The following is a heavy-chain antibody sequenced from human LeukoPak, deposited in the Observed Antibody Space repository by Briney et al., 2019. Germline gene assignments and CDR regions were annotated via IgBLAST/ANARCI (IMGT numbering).Heavy chain of an antibody. CDR1: GFTFSSYE. J-gene: IGHJ4*02. CDR2: ISSSGSTI. V-gene: IGHV3-48*03. Sequence: QTGGSLRLSCAASGFTFSSYEMNWVRQAPGKGLEWVSYISSSGSTIYYADSVKGRFTISRDNAKNSLYLQMNSLRAEDTAVYYCAKDRSYASFEDWGQGTLVTVSS. D-gene: IGHD2-2*01. CDR3: AKDRSYASFED.